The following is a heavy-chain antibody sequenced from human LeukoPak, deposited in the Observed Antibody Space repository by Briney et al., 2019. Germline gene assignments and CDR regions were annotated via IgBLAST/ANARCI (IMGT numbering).Heavy chain of an antibody. CDR2: INHSGST. D-gene: IGHD2-15*01. CDR1: GGSFSGYY. Sequence: SETLSLTCAVYGGSFSGYYWSWIRQPPGKGLEWIGEINHSGSTNYNPSLKSRVTISVDTSKNQFSLKLSSVTAADTAVYYCATSPGDCSGGSCYSLWFDPWGQGTLVTVSS. J-gene: IGHJ5*02. V-gene: IGHV4-34*01. CDR3: ATSPGDCSGGSCYSLWFDP.